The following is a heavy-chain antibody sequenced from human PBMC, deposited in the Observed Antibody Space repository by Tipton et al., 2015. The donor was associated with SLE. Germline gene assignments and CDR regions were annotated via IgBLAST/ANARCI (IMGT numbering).Heavy chain of an antibody. D-gene: IGHD3-16*01. V-gene: IGHV1-8*01. J-gene: IGHJ4*02. CDR3: ARNGGGLGY. CDR2: MIPNSGNT. CDR1: GYTFTSND. Sequence: QSGPEVKKPGASVKVSCKASGYTFTSNDIVWVRQAPGQGLEWMGWMIPNSGNTAFAQKFQGRVTMTRDTSISTAYMELTSLRFEDTAVYYCARNGGGLGYWGQGTLVTVSS.